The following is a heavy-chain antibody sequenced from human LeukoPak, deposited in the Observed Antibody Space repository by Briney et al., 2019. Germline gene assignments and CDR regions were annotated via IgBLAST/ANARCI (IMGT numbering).Heavy chain of an antibody. D-gene: IGHD1-7*01. J-gene: IGHJ4*02. CDR1: GFSFGSYA. CDR3: AKVGITGSTRYFDN. Sequence: GGSLRLSCAASGFSFGSYAMSWVRQAPRKGLEWVSVISGSGGGTFYVDSVKGRFTISRDNSKNTLCLQMNSLRVEDTAVYYCAKVGITGSTRYFDNWGQGTLVTVSS. V-gene: IGHV3-23*01. CDR2: ISGSGGGT.